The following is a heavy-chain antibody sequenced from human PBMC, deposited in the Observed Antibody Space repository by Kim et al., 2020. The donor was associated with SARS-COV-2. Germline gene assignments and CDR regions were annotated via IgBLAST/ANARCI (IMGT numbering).Heavy chain of an antibody. Sequence: ASVKVSCKASGYTFTSYAMHWVRQAPGQRLEWMGWINAGNGNTKYSQKFQGRVTITRDTSASTAYMELSSLRSEDTAVYYCARDQSPLLRYFGWLSSGGYYGMDVWGQGTTVTVSS. CDR2: INAGNGNT. V-gene: IGHV1-3*01. J-gene: IGHJ6*02. CDR3: ARDQSPLLRYFGWLSSGGYYGMDV. CDR1: GYTFTSYA. D-gene: IGHD3-9*01.